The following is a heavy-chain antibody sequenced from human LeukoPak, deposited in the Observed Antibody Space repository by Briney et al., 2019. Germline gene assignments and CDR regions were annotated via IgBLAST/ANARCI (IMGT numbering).Heavy chain of an antibody. D-gene: IGHD1-26*01. CDR3: AGGGSPHI. J-gene: IGHJ3*02. Sequence: PSETLSLTCTVSGGSISSGDYYWSWIRQPPGKGLEWIGYIYYSGSTYYNPSLKSRVTIPVDTSKNQFSLKLKSVTAADTAVYYCAGGGSPHIWGQGTMVTVSS. V-gene: IGHV4-30-4*01. CDR2: IYYSGST. CDR1: GGSISSGDYY.